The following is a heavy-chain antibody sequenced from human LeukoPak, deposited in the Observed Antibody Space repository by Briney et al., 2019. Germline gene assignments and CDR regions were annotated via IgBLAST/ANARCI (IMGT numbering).Heavy chain of an antibody. CDR2: ISGSGGST. Sequence: GGSLRLSCAASGFTFSSYGMSWVRQAPGKGLEWVSAISGSGGSTYYADSVKGRFTISRDNSKNTLYLQMNSLRAEDTAVYYCAKDDTAMVYYFDYWGQGTLVTVSS. J-gene: IGHJ4*02. V-gene: IGHV3-23*01. D-gene: IGHD5-18*01. CDR1: GFTFSSYG. CDR3: AKDDTAMVYYFDY.